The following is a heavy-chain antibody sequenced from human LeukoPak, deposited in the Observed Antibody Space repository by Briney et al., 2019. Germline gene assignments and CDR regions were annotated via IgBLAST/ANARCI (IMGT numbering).Heavy chain of an antibody. CDR3: ARGRPGYSSSWYNY. V-gene: IGHV4-34*01. D-gene: IGHD6-13*01. Sequence: PSETLSLTCAVCGGSFSGYYWSWIRQPPGKGLEWIGEINHSGSTNYNPSLKSRVTISVDTSKNQFSLKLSSVTAADTAVYYCARGRPGYSSSWYNYWGQGTLVTVSS. CDR1: GGSFSGYY. CDR2: INHSGST. J-gene: IGHJ4*02.